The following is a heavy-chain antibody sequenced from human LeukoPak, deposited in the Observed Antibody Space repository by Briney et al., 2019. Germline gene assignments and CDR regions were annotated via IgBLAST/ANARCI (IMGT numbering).Heavy chain of an antibody. V-gene: IGHV3-73*01. CDR3: ARTVTIGYSSSSNWFDP. CDR1: GFTFSGSA. Sequence: GGSLRLSCAASGFTFSGSAMHWVRQASGKGLEWVGRIRGKANSYATAYTASVKGRFTISRDDSKNTAYLQMNSLTTEDTAVYYCARTVTIGYSSSSNWFDPWGQGTLVTVSS. J-gene: IGHJ5*02. D-gene: IGHD6-13*01. CDR2: IRGKANSYAT.